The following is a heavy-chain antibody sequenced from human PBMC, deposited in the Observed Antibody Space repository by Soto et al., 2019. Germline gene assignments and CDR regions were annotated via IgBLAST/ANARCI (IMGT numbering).Heavy chain of an antibody. Sequence: EVQLVESGGDLVQPGRSLRLSCAASGFTFRDYAMHWVRRAPGKGLEWVSGIKWNGDVIGYADSVKGRLTISRDNAKNSLYLPMNSLRGEATALYYCAKDIRLYDYGMDVWGQGTTVTVSS. CDR3: AKDIRLYDYGMDV. CDR2: IKWNGDVI. V-gene: IGHV3-9*01. D-gene: IGHD2-8*01. CDR1: GFTFRDYA. J-gene: IGHJ6*02.